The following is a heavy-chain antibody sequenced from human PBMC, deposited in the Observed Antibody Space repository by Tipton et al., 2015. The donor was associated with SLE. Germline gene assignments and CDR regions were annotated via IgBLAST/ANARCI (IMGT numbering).Heavy chain of an antibody. Sequence: TLSLTCAVYGGSFSGYYWSWIRQPPGKGLEWIGEINHSGSTNYNPSLKSRVIISVDTSKNQFSLKLSTVTAADTAVYYCATPGDCSGGSCYPALGYWGQGTLVTVSS. CDR2: INHSGST. CDR1: GGSFSGYY. D-gene: IGHD2-15*01. V-gene: IGHV4-34*01. CDR3: ATPGDCSGGSCYPALGY. J-gene: IGHJ4*02.